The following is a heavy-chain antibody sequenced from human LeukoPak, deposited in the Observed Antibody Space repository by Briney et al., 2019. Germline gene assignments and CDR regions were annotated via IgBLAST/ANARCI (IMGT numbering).Heavy chain of an antibody. Sequence: GGSLRLSCAASGFTLSRYEMNWVRQAPGKGLEWVSYISDTGSSIYYADSVKGRFTIFRDNAKNSLYLQMNSLRVEDTAIYYCARDQGTAMAPYYFDYWGQGTLVTVSS. D-gene: IGHD5-18*01. J-gene: IGHJ4*02. CDR1: GFTLSRYE. V-gene: IGHV3-48*03. CDR3: ARDQGTAMAPYYFDY. CDR2: ISDTGSSI.